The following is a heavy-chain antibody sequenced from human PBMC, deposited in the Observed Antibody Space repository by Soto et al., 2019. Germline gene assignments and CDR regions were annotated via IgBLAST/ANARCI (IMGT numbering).Heavy chain of an antibody. J-gene: IGHJ5*02. CDR1: VGSISSYY. Sequence: PWETLSLTCTFSVGSISSYYWNWIRQPPGKGLEWIGYIYYSGSTKYNPSLKSRVTISVDTSKNQFSLKLSSVTAADTAVYYCARDRMENWFEPWGQGTLLRVSS. CDR3: ARDRMENWFEP. D-gene: IGHD3-3*01. CDR2: IYYSGST. V-gene: IGHV4-59*01.